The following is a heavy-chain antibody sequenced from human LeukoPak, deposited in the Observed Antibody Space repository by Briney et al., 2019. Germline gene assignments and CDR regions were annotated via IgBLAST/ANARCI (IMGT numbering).Heavy chain of an antibody. J-gene: IGHJ5*02. CDR2: FDPANRET. CDR1: VYTLTELS. D-gene: IGHD4-17*01. Sequence: AVTVSCMLSVYTLTELSMHELHQAPGKERTGMRGFDPANRETIYAETFQGRVTITEDTATLTAYMELSSLRCEDTAVYYCEAVRYSRSDTRTTATIEESRFDRWGQGTLVTVSS. CDR3: EAVRYSRSDTRTTATIEESRFDR. V-gene: IGHV1-24*01.